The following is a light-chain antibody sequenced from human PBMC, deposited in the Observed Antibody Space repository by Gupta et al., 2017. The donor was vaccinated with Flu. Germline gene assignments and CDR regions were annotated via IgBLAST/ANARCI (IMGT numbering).Light chain of an antibody. V-gene: IGKV3-20*01. CDR3: QQFGGSSFT. CDR2: GAS. J-gene: IGKJ3*01. CDR1: QNFGHRF. Sequence: EIVLTQSPGILSLSPGERATLSCRASQNFGHRFSAWYQQKPGQPPRLLIYGASTRATGIPDRFAGSGSGTDFTLIISRLEPEDFAVYYCQQFGGSSFTFGPGTKVDVK.